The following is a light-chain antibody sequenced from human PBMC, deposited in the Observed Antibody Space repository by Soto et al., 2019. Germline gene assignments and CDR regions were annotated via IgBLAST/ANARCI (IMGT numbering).Light chain of an antibody. Sequence: QSARTQPRSVSGSPEQSVTISCTGTSSDVGGYNFVSWYQQHPGKAPKLMIHDVSKRPSGVPDRFSGSKSGNTASLTIFGLQAEDEADYYCCSYAGTYTFVFGTGTKVTVL. CDR1: SSDVGGYNF. CDR2: DVS. CDR3: CSYAGTYTFV. V-gene: IGLV2-11*01. J-gene: IGLJ1*01.